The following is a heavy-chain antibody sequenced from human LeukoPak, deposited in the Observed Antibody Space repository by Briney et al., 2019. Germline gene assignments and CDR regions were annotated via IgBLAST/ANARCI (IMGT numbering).Heavy chain of an antibody. Sequence: GGSLRLSCTASGFTFGDYAMNWFRQAPGKGLEWVGFIRSKAYGGTTIYAASVKGRFTISRDDSKSIACLQMNSLKTEDTAVYYCTRVVDTAMVTIDVWGQGTTVTVSS. V-gene: IGHV3-49*03. CDR2: IRSKAYGGTT. D-gene: IGHD5-18*01. J-gene: IGHJ6*02. CDR1: GFTFGDYA. CDR3: TRVVDTAMVTIDV.